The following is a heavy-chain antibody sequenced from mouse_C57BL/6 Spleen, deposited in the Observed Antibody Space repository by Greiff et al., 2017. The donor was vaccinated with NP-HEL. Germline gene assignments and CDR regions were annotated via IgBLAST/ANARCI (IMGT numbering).Heavy chain of an antibody. J-gene: IGHJ3*01. CDR2: IRNKANGYTT. CDR3: ARSGVAWFAY. V-gene: IGHV7-3*01. CDR1: GFTFTDYY. Sequence: EVKLMESGGGLVQPGGSLSLSCAASGFTFTDYYMSWVRQPPGKALEWLGFIRNKANGYTTEYSASVKGRFTISRDNSQSILYLQMNALRAEDSATYYCARSGVAWFAYWGQGTLVTVSA. D-gene: IGHD1-1*02.